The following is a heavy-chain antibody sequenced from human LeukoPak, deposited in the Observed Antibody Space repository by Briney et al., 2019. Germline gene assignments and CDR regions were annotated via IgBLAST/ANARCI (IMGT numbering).Heavy chain of an antibody. CDR2: ISGSGIST. D-gene: IGHD3-10*01. CDR3: ASPGRSGSFPLFFDY. J-gene: IGHJ4*02. V-gene: IGHV3-23*01. Sequence: PGGSLRLSCAPSALTFSSYAMSWVRQAPGKGLEWVSAISGSGISTYYADSVKGRFTISRDRSKNTLYLQMNTLRPEGTAVYYCASPGRSGSFPLFFDYWGQGTLVTVSS. CDR1: ALTFSSYA.